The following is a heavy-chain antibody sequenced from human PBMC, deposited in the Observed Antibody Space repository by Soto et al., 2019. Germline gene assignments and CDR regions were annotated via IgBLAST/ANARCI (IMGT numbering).Heavy chain of an antibody. CDR3: TTYHGDYNFDH. CDR1: GYTLNEVA. J-gene: IGHJ5*02. CDR2: FDPDEAET. D-gene: IGHD4-17*01. Sequence: QVQLVQSGAEVKQPGASVKVSCKVSGYTLNEVAMHWVRQAPGKGLEWLGGFDPDEAETIYAQHFQGRVTMTEDTSTDTVYMESSSLRSEDTALYFCTTYHGDYNFDHWGQGTLVTVSS. V-gene: IGHV1-24*01.